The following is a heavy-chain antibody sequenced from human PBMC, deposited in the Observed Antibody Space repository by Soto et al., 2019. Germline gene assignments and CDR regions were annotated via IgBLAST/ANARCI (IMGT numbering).Heavy chain of an antibody. J-gene: IGHJ4*02. D-gene: IGHD3-16*02. CDR3: ARPMRLGELSLGY. CDR1: GGSISGGYY. Sequence: QVQLQESGPGLVKPSQTLSLTCSVSGGSISGGYYWSWIRQYPGKGLEWIGYIYYTGRTYYNPSLKGRIAISVDTSKNQFSLKRSSVTAADTAMYYCARPMRLGELSLGYWGQGTLVTVSS. CDR2: IYYTGRT. V-gene: IGHV4-31*03.